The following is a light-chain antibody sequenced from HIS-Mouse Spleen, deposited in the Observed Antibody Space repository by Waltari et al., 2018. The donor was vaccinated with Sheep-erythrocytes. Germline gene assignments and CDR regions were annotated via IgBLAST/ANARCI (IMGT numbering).Light chain of an antibody. CDR1: VLAKKY. V-gene: IGLV3-1*01. Sequence: SYELTQPSSVSVSPGQTARITCSGDVLAKKYARWFQQKPGQAPVLVIYQDSKRPSGIPERFSGSNSGNTATLTISGTQAMDEADYYCQAWDSSTAVVFGGGTKLTVL. CDR2: QDS. CDR3: QAWDSSTAVV. J-gene: IGLJ2*01.